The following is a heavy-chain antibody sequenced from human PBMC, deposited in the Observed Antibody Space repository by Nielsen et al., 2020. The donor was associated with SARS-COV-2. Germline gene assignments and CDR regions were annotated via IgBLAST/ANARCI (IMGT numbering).Heavy chain of an antibody. D-gene: IGHD6-19*01. CDR2: INSDGSST. Sequence: GESLKISCAASGFTFSSYWMHWVRQAPGKGLVWVSRINSDGSSTSYADSVKGRFTISRDNAKNTLYLQMNSLRAEDTAVYYCARGYSSGWYWDAFDIWGQGTMVTVSS. CDR3: ARGYSSGWYWDAFDI. J-gene: IGHJ3*02. V-gene: IGHV3-74*01. CDR1: GFTFSSYW.